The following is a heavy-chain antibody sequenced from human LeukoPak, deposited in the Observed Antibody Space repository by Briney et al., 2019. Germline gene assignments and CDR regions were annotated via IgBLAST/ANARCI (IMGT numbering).Heavy chain of an antibody. CDR1: GYTFTSYG. CDR3: ARAYSYGSDYYYGMDV. V-gene: IGHV1-18*01. D-gene: IGHD5-18*01. Sequence: ASVKVSCKASGYTFTSYGISWVRQAPGQGLEWMGWISGYNGNTKYAHKVQGRVTMTADTSTGTAYMELRSLRSDDTAVYYCARAYSYGSDYYYGMDVWGQGTTVTVSS. CDR2: ISGYNGNT. J-gene: IGHJ6*02.